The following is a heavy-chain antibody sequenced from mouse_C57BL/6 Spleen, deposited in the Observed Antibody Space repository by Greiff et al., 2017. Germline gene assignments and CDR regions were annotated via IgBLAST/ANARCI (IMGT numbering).Heavy chain of an antibody. CDR3: AREDYGSGYFDV. CDR2: INYDGSST. J-gene: IGHJ1*03. D-gene: IGHD1-1*01. CDR1: GFTFSDYY. V-gene: IGHV5-16*01. Sequence: EVQVVESEGGLVQPGSSMKLSCTASGFTFSDYYMAWVRQVPEKGLEWVANINYDGSSTYYLDSLKSRFIISRDNAKNILYLQMSSLKSEDTATYYCAREDYGSGYFDVWGTGTTVTVSS.